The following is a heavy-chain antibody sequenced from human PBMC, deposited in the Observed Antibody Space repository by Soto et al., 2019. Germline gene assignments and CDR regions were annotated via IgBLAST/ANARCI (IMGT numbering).Heavy chain of an antibody. CDR3: AKGRCGGWHFEH. Sequence: DVQLLESGGGLVQPEGSLRLSCAASGFTFSSYAMGWVRQGPGKGLEWVAVVSIGGSTHYADSVRGRFTISRDNSKNTPSLPMNSLTGGDPGVFFCAKGRCGGWHFEHWGQGALVTVSS. V-gene: IGHV3-23*01. D-gene: IGHD2-21*01. J-gene: IGHJ4*02. CDR1: GFTFSSYA. CDR2: VSIGGST.